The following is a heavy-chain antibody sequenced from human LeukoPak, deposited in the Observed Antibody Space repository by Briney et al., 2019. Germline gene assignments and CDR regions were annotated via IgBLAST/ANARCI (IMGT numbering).Heavy chain of an antibody. CDR3: AKSMSTGYRGFFDY. D-gene: IGHD5/OR15-5a*01. CDR2: ISNNGGDT. V-gene: IGHV3-23*01. J-gene: IGHJ4*02. Sequence: GGSLRLSCAASGFTFTTYAMSWVRQAPGMGLEWVSSISNNGGDTYYVASVKGRLSISRDNSKNTLYLQINSLRAEDTAMYYCAKSMSTGYRGFFDYWGQGTLVSVSS. CDR1: GFTFTTYA.